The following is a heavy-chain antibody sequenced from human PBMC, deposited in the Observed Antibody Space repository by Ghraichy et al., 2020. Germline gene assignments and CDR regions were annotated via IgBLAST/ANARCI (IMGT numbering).Heavy chain of an antibody. CDR3: ARHHYCSGGSCYRLNWFDP. CDR1: GGSISSSSYY. CDR2: IYYSVST. V-gene: IGHV4-39*01. D-gene: IGHD2-15*01. J-gene: IGHJ5*02. Sequence: SETLSLTCTVSGGSISSSSYYWGWIRQPPGKGLEWIGSIYYSVSTYYNPSLKSRVTISVDTSKNQFSLKLNSVTAADTAVYYCARHHYCSGGSCYRLNWFDPWGQGTLVTVSS.